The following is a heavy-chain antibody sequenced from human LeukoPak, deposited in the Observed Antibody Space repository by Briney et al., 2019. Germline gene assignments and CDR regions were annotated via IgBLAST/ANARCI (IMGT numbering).Heavy chain of an antibody. CDR1: GGSISSSSYY. V-gene: IGHV4-39*01. D-gene: IGHD3-22*01. CDR3: ASFRVDYHDSSGQYYFDY. CDR2: IYYSGST. J-gene: IGHJ4*02. Sequence: SETLSLTCTVSGGSISSSSYYWGWIRQPPGKGLEWIGSIYYSGSTYYNPSLKSRVTISVDTSKNQFSLKLSSVTAADTAVYYCASFRVDYHDSSGQYYFDYWGQGTLVTVSS.